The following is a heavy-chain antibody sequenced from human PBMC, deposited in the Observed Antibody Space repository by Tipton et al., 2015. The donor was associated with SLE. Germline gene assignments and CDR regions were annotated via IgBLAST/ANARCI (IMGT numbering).Heavy chain of an antibody. CDR3: ATRNPYDSSGYFYDAFDI. J-gene: IGHJ3*02. Sequence: SLRLSCAASGFTFSSYAMHWVRQAPGKGLEWVAVISYDGSNKYYADSVKGRFTISRDNSKNTLYLQMNSLRAEDTAVYYCATRNPYDSSGYFYDAFDIWGQGTMVTVSS. CDR2: ISYDGSNK. D-gene: IGHD3-22*01. CDR1: GFTFSSYA. V-gene: IGHV3-30-3*01.